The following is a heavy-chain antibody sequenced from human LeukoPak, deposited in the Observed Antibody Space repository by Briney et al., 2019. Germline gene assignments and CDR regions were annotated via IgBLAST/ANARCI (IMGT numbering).Heavy chain of an antibody. CDR2: MNPNSGNT. V-gene: IGHV1-8*01. CDR1: GYTFTIYD. CDR3: YRGLGRYSSRARLDR. D-gene: IGHD6-13*01. Sequence: ASVTVSFTASGYTFTIYDINWMRQAPGQGKEWKGWMNPNSGNTSYSQKFQGRGTMTRTTAISPAYMDLNILRSRATDASYYYRGLGRYSSRARLDRWGQGTLVTVSS. J-gene: IGHJ5*02.